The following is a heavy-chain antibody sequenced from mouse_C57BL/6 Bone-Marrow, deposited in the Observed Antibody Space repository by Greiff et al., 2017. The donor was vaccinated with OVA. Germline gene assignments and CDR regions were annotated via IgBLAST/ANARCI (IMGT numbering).Heavy chain of an antibody. CDR1: GYTFTSYW. J-gene: IGHJ3*01. D-gene: IGHD2-10*01. Sequence: VQLQQPGAELVKPGASVTMSCKASGYTFTSYWITWVKQRPGQGLEWIGDIYPGSGSTNYNEKFKSKATLTVDTSSSTAYMQLSSLTSEDSAVCYCARRGTYYCNRGFAYWGQGTLVTVSA. CDR3: ARRGTYYCNRGFAY. CDR2: IYPGSGST. V-gene: IGHV1-55*01.